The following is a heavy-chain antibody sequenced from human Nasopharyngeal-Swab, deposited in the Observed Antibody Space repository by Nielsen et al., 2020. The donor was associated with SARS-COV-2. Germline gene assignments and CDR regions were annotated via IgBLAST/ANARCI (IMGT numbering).Heavy chain of an antibody. CDR2: ISYDGSNK. CDR3: AKERPCDDNLAGYYSDAFDI. J-gene: IGHJ3*02. Sequence: WMRQPPGRGLEWGAVISYDGSNKYYADSVKGRFTISRDNTKNTLYLQMNSLRAEDTAVYYCAKERPCDDNLAGYYSDAFDIWGQGTMVTVSS. V-gene: IGHV3-30*18. D-gene: IGHD3-9*01.